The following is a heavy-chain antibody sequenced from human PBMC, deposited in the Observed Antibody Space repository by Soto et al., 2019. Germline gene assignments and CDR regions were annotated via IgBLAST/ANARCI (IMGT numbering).Heavy chain of an antibody. D-gene: IGHD3-3*01. CDR1: GGSFSGYY. J-gene: IGHJ6*03. CDR3: ARGFFRKANNYYYYMDV. Sequence: SETLSLTCAVYGGSFSGYYWSWIRQPPGKGLEWIGEINHSGSTNYNPSLKSRVTISVDTSKNQFSLKLSSVTAADTAVYYCARGFFRKANNYYYYMDVWGKGTTVTVSS. CDR2: INHSGST. V-gene: IGHV4-34*01.